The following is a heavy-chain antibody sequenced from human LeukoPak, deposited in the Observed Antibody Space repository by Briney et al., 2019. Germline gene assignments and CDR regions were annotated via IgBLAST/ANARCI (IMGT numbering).Heavy chain of an antibody. V-gene: IGHV4-61*02. Sequence: SETLSLTCTVSGGSISSGSYYWSWIRQPAGKGLEWIGRIYTSGSTNYNPSLKSRLTISVDTSKNQFSLKLNSVTAADTAVYYCARYNWNDVLFDSWGQGTLVTVSS. CDR3: ARYNWNDVLFDS. D-gene: IGHD1-20*01. CDR2: IYTSGST. CDR1: GGSISSGSYY. J-gene: IGHJ4*02.